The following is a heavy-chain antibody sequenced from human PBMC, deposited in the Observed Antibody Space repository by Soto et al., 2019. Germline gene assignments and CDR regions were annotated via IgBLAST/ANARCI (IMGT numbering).Heavy chain of an antibody. D-gene: IGHD6-13*01. CDR2: IYSGGST. J-gene: IGHJ6*02. V-gene: IGHV3-66*01. CDR1: GFTVSSNY. CDR3: ASSRIAAQYYYYGMDV. Sequence: GGSLRLSCAASGFTVSSNYMSWVRQAPGKGLEWVSVIYSGGSTYYADSVKGRFTISRDNSKNTLYLQMNSLRAEDTAVYYCASSRIAAQYYYYGMDVWGQGTMVTV.